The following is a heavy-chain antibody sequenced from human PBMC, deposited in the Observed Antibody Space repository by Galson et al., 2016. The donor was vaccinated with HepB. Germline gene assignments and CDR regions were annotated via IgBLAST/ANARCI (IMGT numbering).Heavy chain of an antibody. V-gene: IGHV1-3*01. CDR3: ARYGDDYVFDQ. D-gene: IGHD4-17*01. CDR1: GYTFSKYA. Sequence: SVKVSCKASGYTFSKYAMHWVRQAPGQSLEWMGWINGGNGNTKYSQNSQGRLTITRDTSASTAYMDLNSLRSEDTALYYCARYGDDYVFDQWGQGTLVTVSP. CDR2: INGGNGNT. J-gene: IGHJ4*02.